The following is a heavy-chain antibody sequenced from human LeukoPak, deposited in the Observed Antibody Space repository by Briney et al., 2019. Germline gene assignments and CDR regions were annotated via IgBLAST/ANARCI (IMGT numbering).Heavy chain of an antibody. V-gene: IGHV5-10-1*01. CDR3: ARQGLYYYGSGSYSLTGNWFDP. Sequence: GESLKISCKGSGYSFTSYWISWVRQMPGKGLEWMGRIDLSDSYTNYSPSFQGHVTISADKSISTAYLQWSSLKASDTAMYYCARQGLYYYGSGSYSLTGNWFDPWGQGTLVTVSS. J-gene: IGHJ5*02. CDR1: GYSFTSYW. D-gene: IGHD3-10*01. CDR2: IDLSDSYT.